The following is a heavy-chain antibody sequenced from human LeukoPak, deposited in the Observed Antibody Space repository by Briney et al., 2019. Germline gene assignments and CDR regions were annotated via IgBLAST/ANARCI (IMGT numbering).Heavy chain of an antibody. CDR1: GFTFSSYS. CDR3: AKSGGPSKPYYYDSSGYYYFDY. Sequence: GGSLRLSCAASGFTFSSYSMNWVRQAPGKVLEWVSAISGSGGSTYYADSVKGRFTISRDNSKNTLYLQMNSLRAEDTAVYYCAKSGGPSKPYYYDSSGYYYFDYWGQGTLVTVSS. CDR2: ISGSGGST. D-gene: IGHD3-22*01. V-gene: IGHV3-23*01. J-gene: IGHJ4*02.